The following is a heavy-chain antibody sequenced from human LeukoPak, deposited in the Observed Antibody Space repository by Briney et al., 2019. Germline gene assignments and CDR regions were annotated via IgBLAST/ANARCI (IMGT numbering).Heavy chain of an antibody. V-gene: IGHV3-69-1*02. Sequence: PGGSLRLSCAASGFTFSSYSMNWVRQAPGKGLEWVSSISSGSTIYDADSVKGRFTISRDNAKNSLYLQMNSLRAEDTAVYYCARGMVYGEHTFDYWGQGTLVTVSS. CDR2: ISSGSTI. CDR1: GFTFSSYS. CDR3: ARGMVYGEHTFDY. D-gene: IGHD4-17*01. J-gene: IGHJ4*02.